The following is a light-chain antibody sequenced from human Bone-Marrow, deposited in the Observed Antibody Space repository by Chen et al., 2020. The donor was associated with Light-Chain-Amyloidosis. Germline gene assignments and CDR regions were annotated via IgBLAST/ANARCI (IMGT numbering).Light chain of an antibody. CDR1: SSDVGYYNY. V-gene: IGLV2-14*01. CDR2: EVN. J-gene: IGLJ1*01. Sequence: QSALTQPASVSGSPGQSITTSRTGTSSDVGYYNYVSWYQQYPGKAPKLVMSEVNKRPSGVSNRFSGSKSGNTASLTISRLQAEDEADYYCSSYTSSSLPYVFGTGTKVTVL. CDR3: SSYTSSSLPYV.